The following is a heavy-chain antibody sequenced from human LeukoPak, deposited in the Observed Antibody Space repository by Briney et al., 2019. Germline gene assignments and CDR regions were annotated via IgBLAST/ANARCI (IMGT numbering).Heavy chain of an antibody. CDR2: IYSGGNT. Sequence: GGSLRLSCAASGFTFSSTYMNWVRRAPGKGLEWVSAIYSGGNTYYADSLEGRFSISRDNSKNTVYLQMNRLRAEDTAVYFCARDRPTDYGYFDYWGQGTLVTVSS. CDR3: ARDRPTDYGYFDY. D-gene: IGHD4-17*01. V-gene: IGHV3-53*01. J-gene: IGHJ4*02. CDR1: GFTFSSTY.